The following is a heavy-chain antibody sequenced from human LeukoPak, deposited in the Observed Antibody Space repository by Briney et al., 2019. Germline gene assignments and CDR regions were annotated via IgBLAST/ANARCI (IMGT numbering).Heavy chain of an antibody. J-gene: IGHJ6*02. CDR2: INHSGST. CDR1: GGSFSGYY. V-gene: IGHV4-34*01. CDR3: ARDLSSVAGTTYYYYYGMDV. D-gene: IGHD1-7*01. Sequence: SETLSLTCAVYGGSFSGYYWSWIRQPPGKGLEWIGEINHSGSTNYNPSLKSRVTISVDTSKNQFSLKLSSVTAADTAVYYCARDLSSVAGTTYYYYYGMDVWGQGTTVTVSS.